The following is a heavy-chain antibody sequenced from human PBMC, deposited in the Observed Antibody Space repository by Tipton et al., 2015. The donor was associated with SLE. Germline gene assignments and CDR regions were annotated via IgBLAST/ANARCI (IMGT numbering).Heavy chain of an antibody. V-gene: IGHV3-48*03. J-gene: IGHJ3*02. CDR3: ARDLTGEWGGAFDI. CDR2: ISSSGSTI. Sequence: SLKLSCAASGFTFSSYEMNWVRQAPGKGLEWVSYISSSGSTIYYADSVKGRFTISRDNAKNSLYLQMNSLRAEDTAVYYCARDLTGEWGGAFDIWGQGTMVTVSS. CDR1: GFTFSSYE. D-gene: IGHD7-27*01.